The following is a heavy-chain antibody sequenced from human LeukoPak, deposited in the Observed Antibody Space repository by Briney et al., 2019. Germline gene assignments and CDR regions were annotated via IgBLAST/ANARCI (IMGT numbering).Heavy chain of an antibody. CDR1: GFTVSSNY. J-gene: IGHJ3*02. V-gene: IGHV3-53*01. CDR2: IYSGGST. CDR3: AREKRGSYAFDI. Sequence: GGSLRLSCAASGFTVSSNYMSWARQAPGKGLEWVSVIYSGGSTYYADSVKGRFTISRDNSKNTLYLQMNSLRAEDTAVYYCAREKRGSYAFDIWGQGTMVTVSS.